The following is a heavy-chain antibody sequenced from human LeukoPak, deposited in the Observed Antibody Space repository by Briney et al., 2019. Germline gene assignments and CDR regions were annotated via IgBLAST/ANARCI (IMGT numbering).Heavy chain of an antibody. V-gene: IGHV4-39*07. Sequence: SETLSLTCTVSGGSISSSSYYWGWIRQPPGKGLEWIGEINHSGSTNYNPSLKSRVTISVDTSKNQFSLKLSSVTAADTAVYYCARGNFGFRSFDYWGQGTLVTVSS. CDR3: ARGNFGFRSFDY. CDR2: INHSGST. CDR1: GGSISSSSYY. J-gene: IGHJ4*02. D-gene: IGHD2-21*01.